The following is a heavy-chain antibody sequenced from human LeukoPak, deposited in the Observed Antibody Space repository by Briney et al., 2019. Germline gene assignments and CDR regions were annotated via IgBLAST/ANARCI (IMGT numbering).Heavy chain of an antibody. J-gene: IGHJ4*02. CDR3: AICSSTCFGGLDN. CDR2: IISILGIA. Sequence: SVKVSCKASGGTFSSYAISWVRQAPGQGLEWMGRIISILGIANYAQKFQGRVTITADKSTSTAYMELSSLRSEDTAVYYCAICSSTCFGGLDNWGQGTLVTVSS. V-gene: IGHV1-69*04. CDR1: GGTFSSYA. D-gene: IGHD2-2*01.